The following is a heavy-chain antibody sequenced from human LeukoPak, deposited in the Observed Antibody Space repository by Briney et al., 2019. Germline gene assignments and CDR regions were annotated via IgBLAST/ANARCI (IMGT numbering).Heavy chain of an antibody. Sequence: SETLSLTCTVSGYSISSGYYWGWIRQPPGKGLEWIGSIYHSGSTYYNPSLKSRDTISVDTSKNQFSLKLSSVTAADTAVYYCARHELYYYYYMDVWGKGTTVTVSS. CDR1: GYSISSGYY. J-gene: IGHJ6*03. D-gene: IGHD1-26*01. V-gene: IGHV4-38-2*02. CDR2: IYHSGST. CDR3: ARHELYYYYYMDV.